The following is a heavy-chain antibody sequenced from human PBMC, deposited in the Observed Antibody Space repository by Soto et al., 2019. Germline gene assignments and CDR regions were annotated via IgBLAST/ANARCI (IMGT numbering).Heavy chain of an antibody. V-gene: IGHV3-7*02. CDR1: GFTFSDEW. Sequence: EVQLVESGGGLVQPGGSLRLSCAASGFTFSDEWMSWVRQAPGKGLEWVGNIKQDGSEIYYLDSVKGRFTISRDNAKNSLYPQMNSLRGDDTAVYYCATIAAVRFDYWGQGTLVTVSS. CDR3: ATIAAVRFDY. D-gene: IGHD6-13*01. CDR2: IKQDGSEI. J-gene: IGHJ4*02.